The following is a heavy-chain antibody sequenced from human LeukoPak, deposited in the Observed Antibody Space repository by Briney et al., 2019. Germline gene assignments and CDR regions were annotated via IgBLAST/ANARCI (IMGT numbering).Heavy chain of an antibody. J-gene: IGHJ4*02. D-gene: IGHD6-6*01. Sequence: PGGSLRLSCSASGFTFSSYVMHWVRQAPGKGLEYISAINVYGDNTYYADSVKGRFTIPRDNSKNTLYLQMSSLRAEDTAVYYCAKDLRGSSSSSVGAYWGQGTLVTVSS. V-gene: IGHV3-64D*09. CDR3: AKDLRGSSSSSVGAY. CDR1: GFTFSSYV. CDR2: INVYGDNT.